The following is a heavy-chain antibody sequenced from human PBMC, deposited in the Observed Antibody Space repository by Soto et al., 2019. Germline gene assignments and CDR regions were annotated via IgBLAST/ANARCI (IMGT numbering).Heavy chain of an antibody. CDR3: ARVSLTWAVAGTEWFDP. V-gene: IGHV4-59*01. CDR1: GGSISSYY. J-gene: IGHJ5*02. Sequence: PSETLSLTCTVSGGSISSYYWSWIRQPPGKELEWIGYIYYSGSINYNPSLKSRVTISVDTSKNQFSLKLSSVTAADTAVYYCARVSLTWAVAGTEWFDPWGQGTLVTVSS. CDR2: IYYSGSI. D-gene: IGHD6-19*01.